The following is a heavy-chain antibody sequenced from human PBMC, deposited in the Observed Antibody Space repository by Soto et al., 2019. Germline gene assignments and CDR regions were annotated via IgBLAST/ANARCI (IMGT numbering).Heavy chain of an antibody. CDR1: WYSVSSNSAA. J-gene: IGHJ6*02. CDR2: TYYRSKWYN. D-gene: IGHD1-7*01. CDR3: ARGVAPTIQTYRRTRYYYGMDD. V-gene: IGHV6-1*01. Sequence: QTLSLTCAISWYSVSSNSAAWNWSRPSPSRGLEWLGRTYYRSKWYNDYAVSVKSRITINPDTSKNQFSLQLNSVTPEDRAVYYFARGVAPTIQTYRRTRYYYGMDDWGQGTTVTFSS.